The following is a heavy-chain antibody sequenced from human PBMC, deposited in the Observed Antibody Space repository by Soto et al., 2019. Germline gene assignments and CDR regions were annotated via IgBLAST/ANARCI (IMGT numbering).Heavy chain of an antibody. Sequence: PGGSLRLSCAASGFIVRDYGMHWVRQAPGKGLEWVAIIWYDGSSKYYSDSVKGRFTISRDNSNNTLYLQMNSLRVEDTAVYFCAREGAVAGSQDFWGQGTLVTVSS. CDR3: AREGAVAGSQDF. CDR1: GFIVRDYG. D-gene: IGHD6-19*01. V-gene: IGHV3-33*01. J-gene: IGHJ4*02. CDR2: IWYDGSSK.